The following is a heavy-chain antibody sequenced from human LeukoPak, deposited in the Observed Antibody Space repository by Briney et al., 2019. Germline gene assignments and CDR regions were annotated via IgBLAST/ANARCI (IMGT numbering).Heavy chain of an antibody. Sequence: SETLSLTCTVSGGSISSGGYYWSWIRQPAGKGLEWIGRVYTSGSTNYNPSLKSRVTISIDTSKNQFSLNLSSVTAADTAVYYCARNSCSGGSCYENRGYFDYWGQGTLVTVSS. V-gene: IGHV4-61*02. CDR2: VYTSGST. J-gene: IGHJ4*02. CDR1: GGSISSGGYY. CDR3: ARNSCSGGSCYENRGYFDY. D-gene: IGHD2-15*01.